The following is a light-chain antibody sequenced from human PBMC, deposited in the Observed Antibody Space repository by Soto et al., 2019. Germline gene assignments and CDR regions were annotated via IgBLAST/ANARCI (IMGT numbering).Light chain of an antibody. CDR2: GNS. CDR1: TSNIGAGYD. Sequence: QPVLTQPPSVSGAPGQRVTISCTGSTSNIGAGYDVHWYQQLPGTAPKFLIYGNSYRPSGVPGRFSGTKSDTSASLAISDLQPEDEADYYCQSFDSSMSGSVFGGGTKVTVL. V-gene: IGLV1-40*01. J-gene: IGLJ3*02. CDR3: QSFDSSMSGSV.